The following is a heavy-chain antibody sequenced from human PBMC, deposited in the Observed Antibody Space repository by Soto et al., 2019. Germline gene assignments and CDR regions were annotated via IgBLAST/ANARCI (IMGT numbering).Heavy chain of an antibody. CDR1: GYSVSSNSAA. CDR3: AREWDIVATTILGAFDI. D-gene: IGHD5-12*01. Sequence: PSHTLSLPCAISGYSVSSNSAAWNLIRQSPSRGLEWLGRTYYRSKWYNDYAVSVKSRITINPDTSKNQFSLQLNSVTPEDTAVYYCAREWDIVATTILGAFDIWGQGTMVTVSS. J-gene: IGHJ3*02. V-gene: IGHV6-1*01. CDR2: TYYRSKWYN.